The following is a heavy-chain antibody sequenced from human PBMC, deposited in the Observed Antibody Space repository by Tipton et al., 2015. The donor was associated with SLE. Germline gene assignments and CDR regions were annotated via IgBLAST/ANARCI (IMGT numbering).Heavy chain of an antibody. CDR2: INHSGGA. CDR3: ASVNYGGY. D-gene: IGHD1-7*01. Sequence: LSCAVYGGSFSGYYWSWIRQPPGKGLEWIGEINHSGGANYNPSLKSRVTISVDTSKNQFSLKLSSVTAADTAVYYCASVNYGGYWGQGTLVTVSS. V-gene: IGHV4-34*01. J-gene: IGHJ4*02. CDR1: GGSFSGYY.